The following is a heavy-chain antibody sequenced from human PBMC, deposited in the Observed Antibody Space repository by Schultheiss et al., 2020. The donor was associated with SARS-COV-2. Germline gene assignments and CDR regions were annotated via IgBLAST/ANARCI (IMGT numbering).Heavy chain of an antibody. Sequence: ETLSLTCAVHGGSFSGYYWSWIRQPPGKGLEWVANIKQDGSEKYYVDSVKGRFTISRDNAKNSLYLQMNSLRAEDTAVYYSARGLYDSGGFYWGQGTLVTVSS. D-gene: IGHD3-22*01. CDR1: GGSFSGYY. J-gene: IGHJ4*02. CDR2: IKQDGSEK. CDR3: ARGLYDSGGFY. V-gene: IGHV3-7*03.